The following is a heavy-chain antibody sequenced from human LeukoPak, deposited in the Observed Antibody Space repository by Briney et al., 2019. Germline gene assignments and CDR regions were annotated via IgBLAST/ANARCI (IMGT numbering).Heavy chain of an antibody. D-gene: IGHD3-10*01. CDR1: GGSFSGYY. CDR2: INHSGST. Sequence: SETLSLTCAVYGGSFSGYYWSWIRQPPGKGLEWIGEINHSGSTNYNPSLKSRVTISVDTSKNQFSLRLSSVTAADTAVYYCARGPNWGYYYGSGRKGYYFDYWGQGTLVTVSS. V-gene: IGHV4-34*01. J-gene: IGHJ4*02. CDR3: ARGPNWGYYYGSGRKGYYFDY.